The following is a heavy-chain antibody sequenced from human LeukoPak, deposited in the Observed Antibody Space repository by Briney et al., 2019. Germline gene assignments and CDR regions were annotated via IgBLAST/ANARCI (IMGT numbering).Heavy chain of an antibody. Sequence: SETLSLTCAVYGGSFSGYYWSWIRQPPGKGLEWIGEINHSGSTNYNPSLKSRVTISVDTSKNQFSLKLSSVTAADTAVYCCASYDSSGYYYLEGDYFDYWGQGTLVTVSS. V-gene: IGHV4-34*01. D-gene: IGHD3-22*01. CDR3: ASYDSSGYYYLEGDYFDY. CDR1: GGSFSGYY. CDR2: INHSGST. J-gene: IGHJ4*02.